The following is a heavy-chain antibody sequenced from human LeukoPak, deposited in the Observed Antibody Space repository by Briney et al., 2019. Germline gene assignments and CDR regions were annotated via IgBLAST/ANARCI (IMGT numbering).Heavy chain of an antibody. D-gene: IGHD4-17*01. J-gene: IGHJ4*02. V-gene: IGHV4-39*01. CDR2: IYYSGST. CDR3: ARHGADGDPYYFDY. CDR1: GGSISSGSYY. Sequence: SETLSLTCTVSGGSISSGSYYWGWIRQPPGKGLEWIGSIYYSGSTYYNPSLKSRVTISVDTSKNQFSLKLSSVTAADTAVYYCARHGADGDPYYFDYWGQGTLVTVSS.